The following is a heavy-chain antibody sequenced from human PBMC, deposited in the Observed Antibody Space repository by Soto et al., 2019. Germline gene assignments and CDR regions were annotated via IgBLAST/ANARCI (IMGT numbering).Heavy chain of an antibody. D-gene: IGHD6-19*01. Sequence: QVQLQESGPGLVKPSGTLSLTCVVSGGSISSNWWSWVRQPPGKGLEWIGEISHVGITNYNPSLKSRVTISVDKSKNQFSLNLNSVTAADTAVYYCARVADGMDVWGRGTTVTVSS. CDR1: GGSISSNW. CDR2: ISHVGIT. J-gene: IGHJ6*02. V-gene: IGHV4-4*02. CDR3: ARVADGMDV.